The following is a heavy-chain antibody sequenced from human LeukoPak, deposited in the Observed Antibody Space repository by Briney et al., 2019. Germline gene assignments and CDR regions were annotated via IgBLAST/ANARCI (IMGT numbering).Heavy chain of an antibody. CDR2: IYYSGST. CDR1: GGSISSNY. Sequence: SETLSLTCTVSGGSISSNYWSWIRQPPGKGLEWIGYIYYSGSTNYNPSLKSRVTISIDTSKNQFSLKLSSVTAADTAVYYCASPARYCSSTSCSDYWGQGTLVTVSS. J-gene: IGHJ4*02. CDR3: ASPARYCSSTSCSDY. V-gene: IGHV4-59*12. D-gene: IGHD2-2*01.